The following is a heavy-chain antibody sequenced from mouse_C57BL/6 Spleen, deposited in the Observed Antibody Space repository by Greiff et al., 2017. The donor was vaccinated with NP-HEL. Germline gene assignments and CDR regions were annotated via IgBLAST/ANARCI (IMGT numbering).Heavy chain of an antibody. CDR3: TGLRLGFDY. J-gene: IGHJ2*01. CDR2: IDPETGGT. V-gene: IGHV1-15*01. CDR1: GYTFTDYE. Sequence: QVQLQHSLSYLFSPVASVTLSCKASGYTFTDYEMHWVKQTPVHGLEWIGAIDPETGGTAYNQKFKGKAILTADKSSSTAYMELRSLTSEDSAVYYCTGLRLGFDYWGQGTTLTVSS. D-gene: IGHD2-4*01.